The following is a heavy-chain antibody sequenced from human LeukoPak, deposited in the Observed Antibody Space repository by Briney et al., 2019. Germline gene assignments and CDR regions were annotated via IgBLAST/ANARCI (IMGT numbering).Heavy chain of an antibody. CDR3: APMSPGGGGWAFFS. J-gene: IGHJ4*02. D-gene: IGHD3-16*01. CDR2: INPNSGGT. CDR1: GYTFTGYY. V-gene: IGHV1-2*02. Sequence: ASVKVSCKASGYTFTGYYMHWVRQAPGQGLEWMGWINPNSGGTNYAQKFQGRVTVTRDTSISTAYMELSRLRSDAPAGYYFAPMSPGGGGWAFFSWGQGTLVTVSS.